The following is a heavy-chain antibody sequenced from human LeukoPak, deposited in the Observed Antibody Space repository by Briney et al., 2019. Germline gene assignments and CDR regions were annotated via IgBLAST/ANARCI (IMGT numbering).Heavy chain of an antibody. D-gene: IGHD6-6*01. CDR2: INTDGSST. CDR1: GFTFSSYW. V-gene: IGHV3-74*01. Sequence: GGSLRLSCAASGFTFSSYWMHWVRQAPGKGLVWVSRINTDGSSTSYADSVKGRFTISRDNAKNTLYLQMNSLRAEDTAVYYCARVRSIAALVPFDYWGQGTLVTVSS. J-gene: IGHJ4*02. CDR3: ARVRSIAALVPFDY.